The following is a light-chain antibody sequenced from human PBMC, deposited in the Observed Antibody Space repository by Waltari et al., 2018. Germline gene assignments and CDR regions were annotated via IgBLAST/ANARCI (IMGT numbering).Light chain of an antibody. CDR1: SSNVEGNA. J-gene: IGLJ3*02. CDR2: TNE. CDR3: AAWDDSLNVWL. Sequence: QSVLTQPPSASGTPGPRVTISCLGSSSNVEGNAVSWFQQLPGTAPKLHIYTNEQRPSGVPDRFSGSKSGTSASLAISGLQSEDEAVYYCAAWDDSLNVWLFGGGTKVTAL. V-gene: IGLV1-44*01.